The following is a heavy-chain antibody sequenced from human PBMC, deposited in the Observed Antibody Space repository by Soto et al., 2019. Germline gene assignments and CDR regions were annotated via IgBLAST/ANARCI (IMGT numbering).Heavy chain of an antibody. CDR2: INPNSGGT. CDR3: ARDFCATYYYDSRGKKDQYGMDV. V-gene: IGHV1-2*04. D-gene: IGHD3-22*01. J-gene: IGHJ6*02. Sequence: ASVKVSCKASGYTFTGYYMHWVRQAPGQGLEWMGWINPNSGGTNYAQKFQGWVTMTRDTSISTAYMGLSRLRSDDTAVYYCARDFCATYYYDSRGKKDQYGMDVWGQGTTVTVSS. CDR1: GYTFTGYY.